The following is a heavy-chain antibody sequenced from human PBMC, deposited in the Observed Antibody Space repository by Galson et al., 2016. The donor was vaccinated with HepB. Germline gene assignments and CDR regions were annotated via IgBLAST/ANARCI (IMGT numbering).Heavy chain of an antibody. D-gene: IGHD3-3*01. CDR2: ISSRGNYI. V-gene: IGHV3-21*01. J-gene: IGHJ6*03. CDR3: ARDNCNPYDFWSGYYPNSHYYLDV. Sequence: SLRLSCAASGFTFPNYNMNWVRQAPGKGLEWVSSISSRGNYISYADAVEGRFTISRDNPRNSLYLQMNSLRAEDTAVYYCARDNCNPYDFWSGYYPNSHYYLDVWGKGTTVAVSS. CDR1: GFTFPNYN.